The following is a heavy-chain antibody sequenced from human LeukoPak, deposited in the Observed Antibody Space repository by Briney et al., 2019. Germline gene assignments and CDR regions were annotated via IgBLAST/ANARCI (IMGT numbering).Heavy chain of an antibody. CDR3: AHSIQAAYSSGLYNY. J-gene: IGHJ4*02. D-gene: IGHD6-19*01. CDR1: GFSLSTSGVG. Sequence: SGPTLVNPTQTLTLNCNFSGFSLSTSGVGVGWIRQPPGKALEWLALLYWDDDKRYSPSLKSRLTITKDTSKNQVVLTMTNMDPVDTATYYCAHSIQAAYSSGLYNYWGQGTLVTVSS. V-gene: IGHV2-5*02. CDR2: LYWDDDK.